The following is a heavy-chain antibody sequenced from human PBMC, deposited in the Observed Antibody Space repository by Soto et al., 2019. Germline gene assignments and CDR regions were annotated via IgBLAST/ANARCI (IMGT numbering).Heavy chain of an antibody. Sequence: QLQLQESGPGLVKPSETLSLTCTVSGGSISSSSYYWGWIRQPPGKGLEWIGSIYYSGSTYYNPSLKSRVTISVDTSKNQFSLKLSSVTAADTAVYYCARHRASYGSGSSLGNWFDPWGQGTLVTVSS. V-gene: IGHV4-39*01. CDR3: ARHRASYGSGSSLGNWFDP. J-gene: IGHJ5*02. CDR2: IYYSGST. D-gene: IGHD3-10*01. CDR1: GGSISSSSYY.